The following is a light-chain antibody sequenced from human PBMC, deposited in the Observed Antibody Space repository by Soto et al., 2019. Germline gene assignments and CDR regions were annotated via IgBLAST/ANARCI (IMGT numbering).Light chain of an antibody. CDR3: QRYGRSGT. CDR1: QSVSNNY. V-gene: IGKV3-20*01. CDR2: RAS. J-gene: IGKJ4*02. Sequence: EIVLTQSPGTLSLSPGERATLSCRASQSVSNNYLAWYQQKPGQAPRLLIYRASSRATGIPDRFSGSGSGTDFTLTISRLEPEDFAVYYCQRYGRSGTFGGGTKVDIK.